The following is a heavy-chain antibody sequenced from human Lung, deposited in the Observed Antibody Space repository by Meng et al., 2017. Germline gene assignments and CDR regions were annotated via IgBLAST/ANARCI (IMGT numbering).Heavy chain of an antibody. J-gene: IGHJ4*02. D-gene: IGHD6-19*01. CDR3: AREQQWLVQDFDS. CDR2: INPNSGGA. CDR1: GYTFIDYY. V-gene: IGHV1-2*06. Sequence: QAQLVQSGAEVKKPGASAKVFYKASGYTFIDYYMHWVRQAPGQGLEWMGRINPNSGGADYAQKFQGRVTMTRDKSINTAYMELTRLRSDDTAVYYCAREQQWLVQDFDSWGQGTLVTVSS.